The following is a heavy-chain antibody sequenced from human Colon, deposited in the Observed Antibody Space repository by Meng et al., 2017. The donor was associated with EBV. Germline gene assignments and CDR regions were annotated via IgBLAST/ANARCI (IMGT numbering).Heavy chain of an antibody. J-gene: IGHJ4*02. V-gene: IGHV4-4*02. CDR1: GVSISSNIR. CDR2: IDDSGST. CDR3: ARGKQDAWELLAY. Sequence: GQLRESGPGRVKPSGTLSLTCGVSGVSISSNIRWTWVRQPPGKGLEWIGDIDDSGSTNYNPSLNSRISISLDKSKNHFSLKVNSVTAADTAVYYCARGKQDAWELLAYWGQGALVTVSS. D-gene: IGHD1-26*01.